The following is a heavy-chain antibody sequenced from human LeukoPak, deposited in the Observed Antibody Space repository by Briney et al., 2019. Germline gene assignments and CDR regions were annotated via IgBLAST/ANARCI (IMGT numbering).Heavy chain of an antibody. CDR1: GDSIRSYH. D-gene: IGHD2-8*02. CDR2: ISYSGST. J-gene: IGHJ4*02. CDR3: AGDKGTNIWSFY. V-gene: IGHV4-59*01. Sequence: KSSETLSLTCTVSGDSIRSYHWTWIRQSPGKGLEWIGYISYSGSTTYNPALKGRVTISIDTSKNLFSLSLTSVTAADTAVYYCAGDKGTNIWSFYWGQGTLVTVSS.